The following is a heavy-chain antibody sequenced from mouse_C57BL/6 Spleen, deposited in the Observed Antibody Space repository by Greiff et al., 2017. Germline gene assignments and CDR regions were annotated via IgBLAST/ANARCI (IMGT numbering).Heavy chain of an antibody. V-gene: IGHV14-4*01. CDR3: TTQLGSFAY. CDR2: IDPENGDT. J-gene: IGHJ3*01. Sequence: EVQLQQSGAELVRPGASVKLSCTASGFNIKDDYMHWVKQRPEQGLEWIGWIDPENGDTEYASKFQGKATITADTSSNNAYLQLSSLTSEDTAVYYCTTQLGSFAYWGQGTLVTVSA. D-gene: IGHD4-1*02. CDR1: GFNIKDDY.